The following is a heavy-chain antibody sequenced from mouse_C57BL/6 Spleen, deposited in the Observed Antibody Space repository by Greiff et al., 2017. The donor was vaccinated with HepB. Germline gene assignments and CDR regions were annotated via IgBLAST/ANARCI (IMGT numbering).Heavy chain of an antibody. CDR3: ARFSVWYYFDY. CDR1: GYTFTSYW. CDR2: IDPSDSYT. J-gene: IGHJ2*01. D-gene: IGHD6-2*01. V-gene: IGHV1-50*01. Sequence: QVQLQQPGAELVKPGASVKLSCKASGYTFTSYWMQWVKQRPGQGLEWIGEIDPSDSYTNYNQKFKGKATLTVDTSSSTAYMQLSSRTSEDSAVYYCARFSVWYYFDYWGQGTTLTVSS.